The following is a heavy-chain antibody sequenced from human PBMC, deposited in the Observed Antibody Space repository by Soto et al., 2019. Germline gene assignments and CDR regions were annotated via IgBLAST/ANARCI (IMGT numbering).Heavy chain of an antibody. D-gene: IGHD2-2*01. V-gene: IGHV4-31*03. CDR1: GGSISSGGYY. CDR2: IYYSGST. J-gene: IGHJ3*02. Sequence: SETLSLTCTVSGGSISSGGYYWSWIRQHPGKGLEWIGYIYYSGSTYYNPSLKSRVTISVDTSKNQFSLKLSSVTAADTAVYYCARAQGLIPAATALVAFDIWGQGTMVTVSS. CDR3: ARAQGLIPAATALVAFDI.